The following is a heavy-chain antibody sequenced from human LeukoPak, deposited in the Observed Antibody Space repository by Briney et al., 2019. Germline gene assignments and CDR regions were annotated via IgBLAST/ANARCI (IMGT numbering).Heavy chain of an antibody. V-gene: IGHV4-31*03. CDR3: AREEGSGYGSGSLNWFDP. J-gene: IGHJ5*02. D-gene: IGHD3-10*01. Sequence: SETLSLTCTVSGGSISSGGYYWSWIRQHPGKGLEWIGYIYYSGSTYYNPSLKSRLTISVDTSKNQFSLKLSSVTAADTAVYYYAREEGSGYGSGSLNWFDPWGQGTLVTVSS. CDR2: IYYSGST. CDR1: GGSISSGGYY.